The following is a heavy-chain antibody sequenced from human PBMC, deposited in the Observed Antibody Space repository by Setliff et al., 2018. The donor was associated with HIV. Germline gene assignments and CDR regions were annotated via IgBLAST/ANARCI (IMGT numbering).Heavy chain of an antibody. V-gene: IGHV1-2*02. D-gene: IGHD3-9*01. CDR3: ARIDPTAYHYHMDV. CDR2: MHPNTGAT. CDR1: GYTFSDYN. Sequence: AASVKVSCKAAGYTFSDYNIHWMRQAPGQAFEWMGWMHPNTGATSYAQKFQGRVSMTRDMSISTAYMELARLRSDDSAVYYCARIDPTAYHYHMDVWGKGTTVTVS. J-gene: IGHJ6*03.